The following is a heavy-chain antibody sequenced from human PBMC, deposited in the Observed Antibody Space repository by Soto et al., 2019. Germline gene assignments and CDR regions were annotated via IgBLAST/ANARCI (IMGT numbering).Heavy chain of an antibody. CDR2: ISAYNGNT. Sequence: ASVKVSCKASGYTFTSYGISWVRQAPGQGLEWMGWISAYNGNTNYAQKLQGRVTMTRNTSTSTAYMELSSLRSEDTAVYYCARGLRITFGGVIVLYYFDYWGQGTLVTVSS. D-gene: IGHD3-16*02. CDR1: GYTFTSYG. CDR3: ARGLRITFGGVIVLYYFDY. J-gene: IGHJ4*02. V-gene: IGHV1-18*01.